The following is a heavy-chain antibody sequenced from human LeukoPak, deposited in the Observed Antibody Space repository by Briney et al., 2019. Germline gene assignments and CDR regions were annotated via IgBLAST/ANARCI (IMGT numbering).Heavy chain of an antibody. Sequence: SQTLSLTCAISGDSVSSNSAAWNCIRQSPSRGLMWLGRTYYRTKWYNDYAVSVKSRITINPDTSKNQFSLQLNSVTPEDTAVYYCARELLWFGELLGVWFDPWGQGTLVTVSS. CDR2: TYYRTKWYN. D-gene: IGHD3-10*01. CDR3: ARELLWFGELLGVWFDP. V-gene: IGHV6-1*01. J-gene: IGHJ5*02. CDR1: GDSVSSNSAA.